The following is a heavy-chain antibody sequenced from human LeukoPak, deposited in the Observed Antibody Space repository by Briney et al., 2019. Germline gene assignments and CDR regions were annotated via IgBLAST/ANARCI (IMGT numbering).Heavy chain of an antibody. V-gene: IGHV3-7*01. D-gene: IGHD3-22*01. CDR1: GFTFSSYW. J-gene: IGHJ4*02. Sequence: QSGGSLRLSCAASGFTFSSYWMSWVRQAPGKGLEWVANIKQDGSEKYYVDSVKGRFTISRDNAKNSLYLQMNSLRAEDTAVYYCAGGGTPYYYDSSGYDYWGQGTLVTVSS. CDR2: IKQDGSEK. CDR3: AGGGTPYYYDSSGYDY.